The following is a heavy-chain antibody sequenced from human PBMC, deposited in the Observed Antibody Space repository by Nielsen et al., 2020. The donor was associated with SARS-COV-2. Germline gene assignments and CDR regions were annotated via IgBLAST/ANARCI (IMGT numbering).Heavy chain of an antibody. CDR2: INSDGSST. CDR1: GFTFSRDW. Sequence: GESLMISCVASGFTFSRDWMHWVRQAPGKGLVWVSRINSDGSSTSYADSVKGRFTISRDNAKNTLYLQMNSLRAEDTAVYYCARPMGDYGLEGWFDPWGQGTLVTVSS. CDR3: ARPMGDYGLEGWFDP. J-gene: IGHJ5*02. D-gene: IGHD3-10*01. V-gene: IGHV3-74*01.